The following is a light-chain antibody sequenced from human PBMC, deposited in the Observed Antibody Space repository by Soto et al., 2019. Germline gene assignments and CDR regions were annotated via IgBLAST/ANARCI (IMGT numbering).Light chain of an antibody. CDR1: QSVSSD. V-gene: IGKV3-15*01. J-gene: IGKJ1*01. CDR3: QQYNNWPPGT. CDR2: GAS. Sequence: EIVMTQSPATLSVSPGERATLSCRASQSVSSDFAWYQQKPGQAPRLLIYGASTRATGIPTRFSGSGSGTEFTPTIISMQSEDFADYAVQQYNNWPPGTFGQGTKVEIK.